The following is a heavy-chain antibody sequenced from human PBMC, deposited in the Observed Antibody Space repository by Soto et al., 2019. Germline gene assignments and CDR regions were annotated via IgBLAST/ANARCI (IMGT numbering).Heavy chain of an antibody. CDR3: TTAELGGSYYSDY. D-gene: IGHD1-26*01. J-gene: IGHJ4*02. Sequence: EVQLVESGGGLVRPGESLRLSCAASGFTFTSAWINWVRQAPGKGLEWAGRIKSKTDGGTVDYGAPVKGRFTISRDDSKNTAYLQMNSLRNEDTAVYYCTTAELGGSYYSDYWCQGTLVTVSS. V-gene: IGHV3-15*07. CDR2: IKSKTDGGTV. CDR1: GFTFTSAW.